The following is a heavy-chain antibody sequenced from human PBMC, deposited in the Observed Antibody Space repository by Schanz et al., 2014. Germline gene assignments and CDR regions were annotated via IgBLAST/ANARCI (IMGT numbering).Heavy chain of an antibody. CDR1: GGTLQSYT. J-gene: IGHJ4*02. V-gene: IGHV1-69*02. Sequence: QVQLVQSGAEVKKPGSSVKVSCKASGGTLQSYTFSWVRQAPGQGLEWMGRFVPRLRVALYAQNFRGRVTITADSSTNTAYLEVSSLRFEDTAMYYCASSGAGYSSSWDFDYWGQGTLVTVSS. CDR3: ASSGAGYSSSWDFDY. CDR2: FVPRLRVA. D-gene: IGHD6-13*01.